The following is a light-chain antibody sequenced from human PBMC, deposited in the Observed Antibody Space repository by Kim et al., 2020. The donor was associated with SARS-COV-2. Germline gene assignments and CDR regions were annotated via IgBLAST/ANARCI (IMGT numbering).Light chain of an antibody. Sequence: GQSITISCIGTSSDIVGYNYVSWYQQHPGKVPKLMIYNVSKRPSGVSNRFSASKSGNMASLTISGLQAEDEADDYCSSYASSRYVLFGGGTQLTVL. CDR2: NVS. CDR3: SSYASSRYVL. V-gene: IGLV2-14*03. CDR1: SSDIVGYNY. J-gene: IGLJ2*01.